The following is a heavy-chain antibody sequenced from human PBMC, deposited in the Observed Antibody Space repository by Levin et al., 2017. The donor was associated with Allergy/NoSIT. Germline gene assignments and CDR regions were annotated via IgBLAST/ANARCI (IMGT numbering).Heavy chain of an antibody. CDR1: GFTVSSNY. V-gene: IGHV3-53*01. Sequence: GESLKISCAASGFTVSSNYMSWVRQAPGKGLEWVSVIYSGGSTYYSDSVKGRFTISRDNSKNTLYLQMNSLRAEDTAVYYCARDRGSQGELPGAFDIWGQGTMVTVSS. CDR3: ARDRGSQGELPGAFDI. D-gene: IGHD1-26*01. J-gene: IGHJ3*02. CDR2: IYSGGST.